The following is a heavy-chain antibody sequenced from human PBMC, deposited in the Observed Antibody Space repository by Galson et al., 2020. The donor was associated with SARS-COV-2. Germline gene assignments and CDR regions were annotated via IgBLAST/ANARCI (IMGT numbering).Heavy chain of an antibody. D-gene: IGHD4-17*01. CDR3: ARDAQPAYGDYGAPYYYYYYGMDV. J-gene: IGHJ6*02. Sequence: GGSLRLSCAASGFTFSSYGMHWVRQAPGKGLEWVAVIWYDGSNKYYADSVKGRFTISRDNSKNTLYLQMNSLRAEDTAVYYCARDAQPAYGDYGAPYYYYYYGMDVWGQGTTVTVSS. CDR2: IWYDGSNK. V-gene: IGHV3-33*01. CDR1: GFTFSSYG.